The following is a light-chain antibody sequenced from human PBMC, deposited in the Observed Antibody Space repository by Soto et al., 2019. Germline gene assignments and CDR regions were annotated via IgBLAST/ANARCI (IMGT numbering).Light chain of an antibody. CDR3: QQRSNWPIT. CDR2: GAS. J-gene: IGKJ5*01. CDR1: QSVSSNY. Sequence: EIVLTQSPGTLSLSPGERATLSCRASQSVSSNYLAWYQQKPGQAPRLLIYGASTRATGIPARFSGSGSGTEFTLTISSLQSEDFATYYCQQRSNWPITFGQGTRLEI. V-gene: IGKV3D-20*02.